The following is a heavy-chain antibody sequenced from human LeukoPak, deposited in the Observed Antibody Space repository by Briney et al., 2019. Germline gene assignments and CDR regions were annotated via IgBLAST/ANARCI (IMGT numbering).Heavy chain of an antibody. CDR3: AVPTIYGVGAFDV. D-gene: IGHD2/OR15-2a*01. Sequence: GGSLRLSCVASAITFEDYGIHWVRQAPGKGLEWVSLISGKGDKTYYVDSVKGRFTVSRDNSRNTLYLQMDSLRDEDTAFYYCAVPTIYGVGAFDVWGQGTMLMVSS. CDR1: AITFEDYG. V-gene: IGHV3-43*02. J-gene: IGHJ3*01. CDR2: ISGKGDKT.